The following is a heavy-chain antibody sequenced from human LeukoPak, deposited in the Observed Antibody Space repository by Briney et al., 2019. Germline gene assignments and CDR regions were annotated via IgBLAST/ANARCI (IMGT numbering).Heavy chain of an antibody. D-gene: IGHD3-16*01. Sequence: SETLSLTCAVYGGSFSGYYWSWIRQPPGKGLEWIGEINHSGSTNYNPSLKSRVTISVDTSKNQFSLKLSSVTAADTAVYYCARSRVSGWFDPWGQGTLVTVSS. CDR2: INHSGST. J-gene: IGHJ5*02. CDR1: GGSFSGYY. CDR3: ARSRVSGWFDP. V-gene: IGHV4-34*01.